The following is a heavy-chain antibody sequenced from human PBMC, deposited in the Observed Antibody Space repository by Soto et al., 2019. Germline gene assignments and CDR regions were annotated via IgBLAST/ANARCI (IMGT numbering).Heavy chain of an antibody. CDR1: GDSFTSYW. D-gene: IGHD6-6*01. CDR2: IYPGDSDT. J-gene: IGHJ6*03. V-gene: IGHV5-51*01. CDR3: ACLTLEVYYYYYYMDV. Sequence: PGESLKISCKGSGDSFTSYWIGWGRQMQGKGLEWMGIIYPGDSDTRYSPSFQGQGNIAAEKTISNAYRQWRSLKAADTAMEYCACLTLEVYYYYYYMDVWGKGTTVPVSS.